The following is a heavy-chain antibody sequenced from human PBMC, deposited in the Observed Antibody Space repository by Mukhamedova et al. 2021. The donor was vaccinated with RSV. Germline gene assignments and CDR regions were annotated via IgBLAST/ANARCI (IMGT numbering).Heavy chain of an antibody. D-gene: IGHD6-25*01. CDR2: ISYDGSNK. Sequence: VSQAPGKGLEWVAVISYDGSNKYYADSVKGRFTISRDNSKNTLYLQMNSLRAEDTAVYYCARGRPNWFDPWGQGTLVTVSS. V-gene: IGHV3-30*04. J-gene: IGHJ5*02. CDR3: ARGRPNWFDP.